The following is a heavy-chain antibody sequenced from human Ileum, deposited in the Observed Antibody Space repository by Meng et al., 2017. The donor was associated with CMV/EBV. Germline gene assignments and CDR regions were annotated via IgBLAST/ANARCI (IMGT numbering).Heavy chain of an antibody. CDR2: ISAYNGNT. D-gene: IGHD3-22*01. CDR3: AREYLPYYYDSSGLLGGY. J-gene: IGHJ4*02. V-gene: IGHV1-18*01. Sequence: YTLRRCGISWVRQDPGQGLEWMGWISAYNGNTNYAQKLQGRVTMTTGTSTSTAYMELRSLRSDDTAVYYCAREYLPYYYDSSGLLGGYWGQGTLVTVSS. CDR1: YTLRRCG.